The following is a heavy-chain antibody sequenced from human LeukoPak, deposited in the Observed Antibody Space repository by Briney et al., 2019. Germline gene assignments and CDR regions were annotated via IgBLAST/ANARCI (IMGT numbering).Heavy chain of an antibody. V-gene: IGHV1-2*02. J-gene: IGHJ5*02. CDR3: ARDRVVVAATQYVRWFDP. CDR2: INPNSGGT. Sequence: ASVKVSCKASGYTFTGYYMRWVRQAPGQGLEWMGWINPNSGGTNYAQKFQGRVTMTRDTSISTAYMELSRLRSDDTAVYYCARDRVVVAATQYVRWFDPWGQGTLVTVSS. CDR1: GYTFTGYY. D-gene: IGHD2-15*01.